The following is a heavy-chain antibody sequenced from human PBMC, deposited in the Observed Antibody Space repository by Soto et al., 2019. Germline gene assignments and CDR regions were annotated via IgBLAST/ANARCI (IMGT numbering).Heavy chain of an antibody. CDR1: GFTVSSNY. V-gene: IGHV3-53*01. J-gene: IGHJ3*01. D-gene: IGHD1-26*01. CDR2: SASGGRT. CDR3: AKDWDLLRAFDL. Sequence: EVQLVESGGGLIQPGGSLRLSCAASGFTVSSNYMSWVRQAPGKGLEWVSGISASGGRTYYADSVKGRFTISRDNSKNTMYLQMNSLRVEDTAVYKCAKDWDLLRAFDLWGQGTMVTVSS.